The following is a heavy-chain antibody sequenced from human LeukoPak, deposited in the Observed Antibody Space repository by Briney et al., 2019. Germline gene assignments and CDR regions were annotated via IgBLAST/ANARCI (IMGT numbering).Heavy chain of an antibody. J-gene: IGHJ4*02. CDR1: GGSISSGGYS. CDR2: IYYRGST. V-gene: IGHV4-30-4*07. CDR3: ARGYYYDSSGYYRHSYFDY. D-gene: IGHD3-22*01. Sequence: SQTLSLTCAVSGGSISSGGYSWGWIRQPPGKGLEWIGYIYYRGSTYYNPSLKSRVTISVDTSKNQFSLKLSSVTAADTAVYYCARGYYYDSSGYYRHSYFDYWGQGTLVTVSS.